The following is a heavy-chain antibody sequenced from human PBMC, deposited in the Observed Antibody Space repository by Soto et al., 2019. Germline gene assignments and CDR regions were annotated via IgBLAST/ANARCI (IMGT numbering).Heavy chain of an antibody. CDR2: IIPIFGTA. Sequence: SVKVSCKAFGGTFSSYAISWVRQAPGQGLEWMGGIIPIFGTANYAQKFQGRVTITADKSTSTAYMELSSLRSEDTAVYYCASSPIGVAASYYYGMDVWGQGTTVTVSS. CDR3: ASSPIGVAASYYYGMDV. J-gene: IGHJ6*02. D-gene: IGHD2-15*01. CDR1: GGTFSSYA. V-gene: IGHV1-69*06.